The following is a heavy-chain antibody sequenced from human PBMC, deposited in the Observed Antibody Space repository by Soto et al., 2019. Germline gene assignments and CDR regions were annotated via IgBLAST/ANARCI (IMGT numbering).Heavy chain of an antibody. CDR2: IWYDGSNK. CDR1: GFTFSSYG. Sequence: QVQLVESGGGVVQPGRSLRLSCAASGFTFSSYGIHWVRQAPGKGLEWVALIWYDGSNKYYADSVKGRFTISRDNSKNTLYLQMNSLRAEDTAVYYCARANVRYFDHVDYWGQGTLVTVSS. J-gene: IGHJ4*02. CDR3: ARANVRYFDHVDY. D-gene: IGHD3-9*01. V-gene: IGHV3-33*01.